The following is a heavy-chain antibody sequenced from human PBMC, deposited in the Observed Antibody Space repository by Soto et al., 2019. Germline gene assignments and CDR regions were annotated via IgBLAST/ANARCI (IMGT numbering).Heavy chain of an antibody. V-gene: IGHV5-51*01. CDR3: AKLGFPGAIYFDS. CDR2: IHPLDSET. D-gene: IGHD6-25*01. J-gene: IGHJ4*02. Sequence: AGESLKISCKVSGYNFTAFCVGWVRQMPGKGLEWMANIHPLDSETNYGPSFQGQVTISADKSITTAFLHWSNLKASDTGIYFCAKLGFPGAIYFDSWGQGSLVTVSS. CDR1: GYNFTAFC.